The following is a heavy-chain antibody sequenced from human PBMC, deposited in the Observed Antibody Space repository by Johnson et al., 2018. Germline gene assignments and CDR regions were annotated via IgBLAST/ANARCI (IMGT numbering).Heavy chain of an antibody. D-gene: IGHD3-22*01. CDR3: ARDWETPYYYDGSGYSYDAFDI. CDR1: EFTFSSYG. V-gene: IGHV3-33*01. CDR2: IWYDGSNK. J-gene: IGHJ3*02. Sequence: QVQLVQSGGGVVQPGRSLRLSCAASEFTFSSYGMHWVRQAPGKGLEWVAVIWYDGSNKYYADSVKGRFTISRDNSKNTLYLQMNSLRAEDTAVYYCARDWETPYYYDGSGYSYDAFDIWGQGTMVTVSS.